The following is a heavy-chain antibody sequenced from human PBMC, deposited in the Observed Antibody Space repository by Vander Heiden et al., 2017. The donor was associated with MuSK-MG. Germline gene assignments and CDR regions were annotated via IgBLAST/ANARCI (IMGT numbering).Heavy chain of an antibody. Sequence: EVQLVESGGGLVQPGGSLRLSCAASGFTFSSYAMSWVRQAPGKGLEWVSAISGSGGSTYYADSVKGRFTISRDNSKNTLYLQMNSLRAEDTAVYYCAKKGLKDGMATINFFDYWGQGTLVTVSS. J-gene: IGHJ4*02. CDR2: ISGSGGST. D-gene: IGHD5-12*01. CDR1: GFTFSSYA. CDR3: AKKGLKDGMATINFFDY. V-gene: IGHV3-23*04.